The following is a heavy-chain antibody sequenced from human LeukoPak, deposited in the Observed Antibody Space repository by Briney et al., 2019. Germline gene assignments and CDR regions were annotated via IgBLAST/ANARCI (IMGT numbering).Heavy chain of an antibody. D-gene: IGHD3-3*01. CDR3: ARSSPAIGVGL. CDR2: IKNDGSET. V-gene: IGHV3-7*03. CDR1: GFNFRDHW. Sequence: GGSLRLSCAVSGFNFRDHWMDWVRQAPGKGLEWVGHIKNDGSETYYLDSLKGRFTISRDNAKNSLYLQMSSLRVEDTAVYYCARSSPAIGVGLWGQGTLVTVSS. J-gene: IGHJ4*02.